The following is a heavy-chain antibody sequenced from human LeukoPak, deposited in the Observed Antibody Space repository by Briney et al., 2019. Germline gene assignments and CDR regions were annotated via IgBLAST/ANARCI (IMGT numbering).Heavy chain of an antibody. CDR3: AKNRWGSVATPDS. Sequence: GGSLRLSCAASGFSFSDYDMHWVRQAPGKGLEWVTFIRYDGTNTYADSVKGRFTISRDNSKNTVHLQMNTLRTEDTALYYCAKNRWGSVATPDSWGQGTLVTVSS. D-gene: IGHD5-12*01. J-gene: IGHJ4*02. CDR2: IRYDGTNT. CDR1: GFSFSDYD. V-gene: IGHV3-30*02.